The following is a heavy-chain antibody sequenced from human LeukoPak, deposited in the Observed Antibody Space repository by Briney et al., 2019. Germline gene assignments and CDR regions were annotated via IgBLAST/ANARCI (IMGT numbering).Heavy chain of an antibody. CDR1: GGSFSGYY. J-gene: IGHJ6*03. CDR2: INHSGST. Sequence: PSETLSLTCAVYGGSFSGYYWSWIRQPPGKGLEWIGEINHSGSTNYNPSLKSRVTISVDTSKNEFSLKLSSMTAADTAVYYCARGHYDFWSGYYTGLSENYMDVWGKGTTVTVSS. D-gene: IGHD3-3*01. V-gene: IGHV4-34*01. CDR3: ARGHYDFWSGYYTGLSENYMDV.